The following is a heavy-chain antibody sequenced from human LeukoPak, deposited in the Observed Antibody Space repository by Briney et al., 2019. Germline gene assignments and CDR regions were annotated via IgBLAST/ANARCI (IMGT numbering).Heavy chain of an antibody. Sequence: ASVKVSCKASGGTFSSYAISWVRQAPGQGLEWMGGIIPIFGTANYAQKFQGRVTITADESTSTAYMELSSLRSEDTAVYYCARVYCSGGSCGGWFDPWGQGTLVTVSS. CDR1: GGTFSSYA. CDR3: ARVYCSGGSCGGWFDP. D-gene: IGHD2-15*01. CDR2: IIPIFGTA. V-gene: IGHV1-69*13. J-gene: IGHJ5*02.